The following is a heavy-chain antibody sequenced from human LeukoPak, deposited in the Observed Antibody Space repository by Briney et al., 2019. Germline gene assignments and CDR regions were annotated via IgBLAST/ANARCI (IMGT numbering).Heavy chain of an antibody. V-gene: IGHV4-59*02. CDR3: ARESAGDGQHNWFGA. CDR2: IHYSVTT. J-gene: IGHJ5*02. CDR1: CRSVSTYY. D-gene: IGHD2-8*01. Sequence: RTSETLSLTCSVSCRSVSTYYWSWTRQPPGKGLQWIGFIHYSVTTKNNDSLKTRVPISIDTSKNQLSLRLTSVTAADTAEYYCARESAGDGQHNWFGAEGQGNRVTVSS.